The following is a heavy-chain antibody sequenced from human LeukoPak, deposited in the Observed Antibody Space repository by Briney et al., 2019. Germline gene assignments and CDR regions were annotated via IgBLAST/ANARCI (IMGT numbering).Heavy chain of an antibody. V-gene: IGHV3-15*01. CDR3: TTATRHYYDSSGYDPFDY. CDR2: IKSKTDGGTT. J-gene: IGHJ4*02. CDR1: GFTFSNAW. Sequence: GGSLRLSCAASGFTFSNAWMSWVRQAPGKGLEWVGRIKSKTDGGTTDYAAPGKGRFTISRDDSKNTLYLQMNSLKTEDTAVYYCTTATRHYYDSSGYDPFDYWGQGTLVTVSS. D-gene: IGHD3-22*01.